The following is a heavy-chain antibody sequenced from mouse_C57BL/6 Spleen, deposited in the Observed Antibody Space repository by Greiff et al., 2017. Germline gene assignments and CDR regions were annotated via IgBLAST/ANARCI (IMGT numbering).Heavy chain of an antibody. CDR3: ARWGDWVYYYAMDY. CDR1: GYTFTDYY. V-gene: IGHV1-26*01. J-gene: IGHJ4*01. Sequence: EVQLQQSGPELVKPGASVKISCKASGYTFTDYYMNWVKQSHGKTLEWIGDINPNNGGTSYNQKLKGKATLTVDKSSSTAYMELRSLTSEDSAVYYCARWGDWVYYYAMDYWGQGTSVTVSS. D-gene: IGHD4-1*01. CDR2: INPNNGGT.